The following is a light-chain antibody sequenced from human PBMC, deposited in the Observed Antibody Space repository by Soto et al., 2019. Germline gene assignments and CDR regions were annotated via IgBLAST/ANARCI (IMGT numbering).Light chain of an antibody. CDR2: RAS. Sequence: EIVWTQSAGTLSLSPGERATLSCRASQSVSSNLAWYQQRPGQAPRLLIYRASTRATGIPARFSGSGSGTEFTLTISSLQSEDFAVYFCQQYNNWHGFGQGTKVDIK. V-gene: IGKV3-15*01. CDR1: QSVSSN. CDR3: QQYNNWHG. J-gene: IGKJ1*01.